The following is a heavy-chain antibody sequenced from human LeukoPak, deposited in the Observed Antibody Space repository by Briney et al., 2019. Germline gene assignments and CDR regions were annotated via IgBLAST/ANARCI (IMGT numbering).Heavy chain of an antibody. J-gene: IGHJ4*02. Sequence: GGSLRLSCAASGFTFSSYGMHWVRQAPGKGLEWVAVISYDGSNKYYADSVKGRFTISRDNSKNTLYLQMNSLRAEDTAVYYCAKELAEVDYGDYVSPPLFDYWGQGTLVTVSS. CDR1: GFTFSSYG. V-gene: IGHV3-30*18. CDR3: AKELAEVDYGDYVSPPLFDY. CDR2: ISYDGSNK. D-gene: IGHD4-17*01.